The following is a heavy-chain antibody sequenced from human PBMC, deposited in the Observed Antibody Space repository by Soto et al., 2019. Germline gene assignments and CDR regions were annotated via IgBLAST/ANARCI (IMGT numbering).Heavy chain of an antibody. CDR2: IKQDGSEK. CDR1: GFTFSTYW. Sequence: EVQLVESGGGLVQPGGSLRLSCAASGFTFSTYWMSWVRQAPGKGLEWVANIKQDGSEKYYVDSVKGRFIISRDNAKNSLYLQMKGMRAEDTAVYYCAIHPCKDGFDIWGQGTMVTVFS. CDR3: AIHPCKDGFDI. J-gene: IGHJ3*02. V-gene: IGHV3-7*01.